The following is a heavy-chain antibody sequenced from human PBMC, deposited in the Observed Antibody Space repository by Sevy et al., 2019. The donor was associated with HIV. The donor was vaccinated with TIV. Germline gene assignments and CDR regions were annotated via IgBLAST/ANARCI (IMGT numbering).Heavy chain of an antibody. J-gene: IGHJ4*02. Sequence: SDTLSLTCAVSGGSIGSGAYAWSWIRQPPGKGLEWIGYFYQAGSTYYKPSLKSRVSMSVDRSKNQFSLNLSSVTAADTAIYYCVRVHRPYYFDYWGQGTLVTVSS. CDR1: GGSIGSGAYA. CDR2: FYQAGST. CDR3: VRVHRPYYFDY. V-gene: IGHV4-30-2*01.